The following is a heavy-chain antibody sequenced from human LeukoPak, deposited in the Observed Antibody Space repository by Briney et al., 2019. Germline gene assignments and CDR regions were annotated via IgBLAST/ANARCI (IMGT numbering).Heavy chain of an antibody. Sequence: GGSLRLSCAASGFTFDDYAMHWVRQAPGKGLEWVSSISWNSGSIGYADSVKGRFTISRDNAKNSLYLQMNSLRAEDTAVYYCARATEPYSYGYGDGDAFDIWGQGTMVTVSS. CDR2: ISWNSGSI. CDR3: ARATEPYSYGYGDGDAFDI. J-gene: IGHJ3*02. D-gene: IGHD5-18*01. V-gene: IGHV3-9*01. CDR1: GFTFDDYA.